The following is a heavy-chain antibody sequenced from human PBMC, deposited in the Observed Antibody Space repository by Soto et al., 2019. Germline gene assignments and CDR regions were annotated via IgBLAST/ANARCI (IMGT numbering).Heavy chain of an antibody. CDR1: GYTFTGYY. D-gene: IGHD3-10*01. CDR3: ARGVGAYYGSGSYYTLDY. V-gene: IGHV1-2*04. Sequence: ASVKVSCKASGYTFTGYYMHWVRQAPGQGLEWMGWINPNSGGTNYAQKFQGWVTMTRDTSISTAYMELSRLRSDDTAVYYCARGVGAYYGSGSYYTLDYWGQGTLVTSPQ. CDR2: INPNSGGT. J-gene: IGHJ4*02.